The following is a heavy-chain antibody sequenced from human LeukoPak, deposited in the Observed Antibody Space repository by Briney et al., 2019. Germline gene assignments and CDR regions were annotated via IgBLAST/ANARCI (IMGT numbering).Heavy chain of an antibody. CDR3: ARGYCSRANCLGGY. CDR1: GLTFSDSR. J-gene: IGHJ4*02. D-gene: IGHD2-2*01. CDR2: TAGADDVI. V-gene: IGHV3-23*01. Sequence: GGSLRLSCAVSGLTFSDSRMIWVRRAPEKRLEWVAVTAGADDVIQYADSVKGRFTISTDNSKNTLSLQMDSLTPEDSGLYYCARGYCSRANCLGGYWGPGTLVTVSS.